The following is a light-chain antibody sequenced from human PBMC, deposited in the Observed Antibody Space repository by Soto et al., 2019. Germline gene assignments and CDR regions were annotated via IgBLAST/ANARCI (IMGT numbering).Light chain of an antibody. Sequence: QSALTQPPSASGSPGQSVTISCTGTKSDIGVYDFVSWYQHHPGKASRLIIYEVVKRPSGVPDRFSGSKSGNTASLTVSGLQAADEADYFCKSYAGSNTYVFGSGTKVTVL. J-gene: IGLJ1*01. CDR2: EVV. V-gene: IGLV2-8*01. CDR1: KSDIGVYDF. CDR3: KSYAGSNTYV.